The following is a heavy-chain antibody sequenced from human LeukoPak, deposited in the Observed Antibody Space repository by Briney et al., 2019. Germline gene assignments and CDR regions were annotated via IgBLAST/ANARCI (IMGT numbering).Heavy chain of an antibody. CDR1: GFTFSNYA. J-gene: IGHJ4*02. D-gene: IGHD3-22*01. CDR3: AKRGVVIRVILVAFHKEAYYFDS. Sequence: QSGGSLRLSCAASGFTFSNYAMSWVRQAPGKGLEWVAGISDSGGRTNYADSVKGRFTISRDNPRNTLYLQMNSLGAEDTAVYFCAKRGVVIRVILVAFHKEAYYFDSWGQGALVTVSS. V-gene: IGHV3-23*01. CDR2: ISDSGGRT.